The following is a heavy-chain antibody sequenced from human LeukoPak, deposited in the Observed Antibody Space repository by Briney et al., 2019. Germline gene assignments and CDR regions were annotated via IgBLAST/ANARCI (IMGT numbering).Heavy chain of an antibody. CDR3: ARDFDSSGYSLYYFDY. J-gene: IGHJ4*02. Sequence: GRSLRLSCAASGFTFSSYAMHWVRQAPGKGLEWVAVISYDGSNKYYADSVKGRFTISRDNSKNTLYLQMNSLRAEDTAVYYCARDFDSSGYSLYYFDYWGQGTLVTVSS. CDR1: GFTFSSYA. CDR2: ISYDGSNK. V-gene: IGHV3-30-3*01. D-gene: IGHD3-22*01.